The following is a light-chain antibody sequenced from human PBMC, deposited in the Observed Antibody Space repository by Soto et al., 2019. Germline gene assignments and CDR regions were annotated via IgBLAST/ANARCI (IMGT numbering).Light chain of an antibody. CDR3: QQANSFPYT. CDR2: AAS. Sequence: DIQMTQSPSSVSASEGDRVTITCRASQGIGSSLAWYQQKPGKAPKLLIYAASNLQIGVPSRFRGSGSGTAFPLTISSLQPEDFATYYCQQANSFPYTFGQGTKLEIK. CDR1: QGIGSS. V-gene: IGKV1-12*01. J-gene: IGKJ2*01.